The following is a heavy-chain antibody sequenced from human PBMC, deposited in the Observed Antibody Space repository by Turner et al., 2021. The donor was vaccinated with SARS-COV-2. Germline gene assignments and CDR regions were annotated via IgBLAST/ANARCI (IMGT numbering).Heavy chain of an antibody. V-gene: IGHV4-39*01. J-gene: IGHJ6*02. CDR2: IYYSRST. CDR3: ASPSVDYWSGSYYGMDV. D-gene: IGHD3-3*01. Sequence: QLQLQESGPALVTPSETLSLTCTVSGGPISSSSYYWGWIRQPPGKGLEWIGSIYYSRSTYYNQSLKSRVTISVDTSKNQFSVKLSSVTAEDTAVYYCASPSVDYWSGSYYGMDVWGQGTTVTVSS. CDR1: GGPISSSSYY.